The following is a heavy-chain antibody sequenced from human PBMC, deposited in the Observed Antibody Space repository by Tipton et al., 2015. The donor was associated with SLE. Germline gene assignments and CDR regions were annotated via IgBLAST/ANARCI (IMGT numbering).Heavy chain of an antibody. Sequence: LSLTCTVSGGSISSHYWSWIRQPPGKGLEWIGCIYYSGSISYNPSLKSRVTISVDTSKNQFSLKLSSVTAADTAVYYCAREWGDAFDIWGQGTMVTVSS. D-gene: IGHD3-16*01. CDR3: AREWGDAFDI. CDR1: GGSISSHY. CDR2: IYYSGSI. V-gene: IGHV4-59*11. J-gene: IGHJ3*02.